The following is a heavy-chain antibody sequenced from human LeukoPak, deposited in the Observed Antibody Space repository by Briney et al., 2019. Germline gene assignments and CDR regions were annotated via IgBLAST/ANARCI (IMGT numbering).Heavy chain of an antibody. CDR1: GGSISSGGYY. V-gene: IGHV4-31*03. CDR3: ARGNYDFWSGYPTLYDY. Sequence: SSETLSLTCTVSGGSISSGGYYWSWIRQHPGKGLEWIGYIYYSGSTYYNPSLKSRVTISVDTSKNQFSLKLSSVTAADTAVYYCARGNYDFWSGYPTLYDYWGQGTLVTVSS. CDR2: IYYSGST. D-gene: IGHD3-3*01. J-gene: IGHJ4*02.